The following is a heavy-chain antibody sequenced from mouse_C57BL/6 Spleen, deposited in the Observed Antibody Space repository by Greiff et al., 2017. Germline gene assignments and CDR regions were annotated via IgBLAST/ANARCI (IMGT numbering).Heavy chain of an antibody. J-gene: IGHJ2*01. V-gene: IGHV1-69*01. Sequence: QVQLQQPGAELVMPGASVKLSCKASGYTFTSYWMHWVKQRPGQGLEWIGEIDPSDSYTNYNQKFKGKSTLTVDKSSSTAYMQLSSLTSEDSAVYYCASGNYGSSPDYWGQGTTLTVSS. D-gene: IGHD1-1*01. CDR2: IDPSDSYT. CDR3: ASGNYGSSPDY. CDR1: GYTFTSYW.